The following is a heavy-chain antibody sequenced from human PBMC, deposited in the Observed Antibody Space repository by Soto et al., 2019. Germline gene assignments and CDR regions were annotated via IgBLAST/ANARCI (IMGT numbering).Heavy chain of an antibody. Sequence: SETLSLTCTVSGGSTSSGGFYWSWIRQHPGKGLEWIGYIYYSGISYYNPSLKSRVSISLDASRNQFSMTLNSVTAADTAVYYCARNGYTYGMDVWGQGATVTVSS. D-gene: IGHD5-18*01. CDR1: GGSTSSGGFY. V-gene: IGHV4-31*03. CDR2: IYYSGIS. CDR3: ARNGYTYGMDV. J-gene: IGHJ6*02.